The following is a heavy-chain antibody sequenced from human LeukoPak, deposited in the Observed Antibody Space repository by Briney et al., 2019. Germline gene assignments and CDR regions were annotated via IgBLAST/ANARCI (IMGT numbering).Heavy chain of an antibody. Sequence: GGSLRLSCAASGFTFSSYSMNWVRQAPGKGLEWVSSISSSSSYIYYADSVKGRFTISRDNAKNSLYLQMNSLRAEDTAVYYCAIGRYCSSTSCYAPNWFDPWGQGTLVTVS. D-gene: IGHD2-2*01. J-gene: IGHJ5*02. V-gene: IGHV3-21*01. CDR3: AIGRYCSSTSCYAPNWFDP. CDR1: GFTFSSYS. CDR2: ISSSSSYI.